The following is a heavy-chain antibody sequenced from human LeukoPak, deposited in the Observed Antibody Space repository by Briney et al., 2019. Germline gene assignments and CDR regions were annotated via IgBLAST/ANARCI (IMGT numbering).Heavy chain of an antibody. J-gene: IGHJ4*02. CDR2: INAGNGNT. Sequence: GASVKVSCKASGYTFTSYAMHWVRQAPGQRLEWMGWINAGNGNTKYSQKFQGRVTITRDTSASTAYMELSSLRSEDTAVYYCARDLTYYYGSGSFGHYFDYWGQGTLVTVSS. CDR1: GYTFTSYA. D-gene: IGHD3-10*01. CDR3: ARDLTYYYGSGSFGHYFDY. V-gene: IGHV1-3*01.